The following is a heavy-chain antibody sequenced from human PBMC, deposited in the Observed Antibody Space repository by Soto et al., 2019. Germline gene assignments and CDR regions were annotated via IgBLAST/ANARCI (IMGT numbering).Heavy chain of an antibody. CDR3: ARAEDIVVVADNCFDP. CDR1: GFTFSSYA. CDR2: ISYDGSNK. J-gene: IGHJ5*02. V-gene: IGHV3-30-3*01. Sequence: QVQLVESGGGVVQPGRSLRLSCAASGFTFSSYAMDWVRQAPGKGLEWVAVISYDGSNKYYADSVKGRFTISRDNSKNTQYLQMNSLRAEDTAVYYCARAEDIVVVADNCFDPWGQGTLVTVSS. D-gene: IGHD2-15*01.